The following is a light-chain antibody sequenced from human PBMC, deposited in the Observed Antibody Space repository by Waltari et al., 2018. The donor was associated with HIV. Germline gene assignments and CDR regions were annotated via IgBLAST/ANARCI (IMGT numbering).Light chain of an antibody. J-gene: IGKJ1*01. CDR1: QDIGSW. CDR2: ATS. CDR3: QQAHSLPWT. Sequence: DIQMPQSPSSVSASVGDRVNLTCRASQDIGSWLTWYQQKPGTAPNLVIYATSSLQSGVPARFSGSRSGTNFTLTISTLQPEDFATYFCQQAHSLPWTFGHGTKVEMK. V-gene: IGKV1-12*01.